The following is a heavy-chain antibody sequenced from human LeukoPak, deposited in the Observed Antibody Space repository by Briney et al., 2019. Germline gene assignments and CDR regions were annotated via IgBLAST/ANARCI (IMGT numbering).Heavy chain of an antibody. V-gene: IGHV3-7*01. D-gene: IGHD6-6*01. CDR2: IKQDGSEK. Sequence: GGSLRLSCAASGFTFSGSALHWVRQAPGKGLEWVANIKQDGSEKYYVDSVKGRFTISRDNAKNSLYLQMNSLRAEDTAVYYCARSSRLTFDYWGQGTLVTVSS. CDR1: GFTFSGSA. J-gene: IGHJ4*02. CDR3: ARSSRLTFDY.